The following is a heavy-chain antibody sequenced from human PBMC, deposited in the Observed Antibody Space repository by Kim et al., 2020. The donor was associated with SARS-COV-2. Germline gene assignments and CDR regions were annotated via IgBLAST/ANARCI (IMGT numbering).Heavy chain of an antibody. Sequence: SETLSLTCIVSGGSISSGDYYWSWIRQPPGKGLEWIGYIFYSGTTYYNPSLKSRLTISVDTSKNQFSLKLSSVTAADTAVYYCARAYSGHYFDYWGHGTL. J-gene: IGHJ4*01. CDR2: IFYSGTT. V-gene: IGHV4-30-4*01. D-gene: IGHD5-12*01. CDR3: ARAYSGHYFDY. CDR1: GGSISSGDYY.